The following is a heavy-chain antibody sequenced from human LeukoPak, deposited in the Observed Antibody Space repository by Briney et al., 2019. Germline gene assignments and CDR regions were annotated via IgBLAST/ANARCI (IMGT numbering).Heavy chain of an antibody. CDR3: ARVGHFDWLFPPDY. CDR2: ISSCSSTI. Sequence: GGSLRLSCAASGFTFSSYSMNWVRQAPGKGLEWVSYISSCSSTIYYADSVKGRFTISRDNAKNSLYLQMNSLRAEDTAVYYCARVGHFDWLFPPDYWGQGTLVTVSS. V-gene: IGHV3-48*04. CDR1: GFTFSSYS. D-gene: IGHD3-9*01. J-gene: IGHJ4*02.